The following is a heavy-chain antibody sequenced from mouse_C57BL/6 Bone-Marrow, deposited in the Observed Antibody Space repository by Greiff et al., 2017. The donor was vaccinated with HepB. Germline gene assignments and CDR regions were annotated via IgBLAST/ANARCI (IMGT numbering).Heavy chain of an antibody. V-gene: IGHV3-6*01. CDR1: GYSITSGYY. J-gene: IGHJ2*01. Sequence: ESGPGLVKPSQSLSLTCSVTGYSITSGYYWNWIRQFPGNKLEWMGYISYDGSNNYNPSLKNRISITRDTSKNQFFLKLNSVTTEDTATYYCAREGGITTVVASFDYWGQGTTLTVSS. CDR3: AREGGITTVVASFDY. D-gene: IGHD1-1*01. CDR2: ISYDGSN.